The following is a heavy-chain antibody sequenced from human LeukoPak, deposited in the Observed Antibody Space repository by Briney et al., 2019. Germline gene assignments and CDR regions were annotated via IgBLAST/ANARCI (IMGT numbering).Heavy chain of an antibody. CDR2: ISAYNGNT. V-gene: IGHV1-18*01. CDR3: ASSITMIRRYFDY. CDR1: GYTFTSYG. Sequence: ASVKVSCKASGYTFTSYGISWVRQAPGQGLEWMGWISAYNGNTNYAQKLQGRVTITADKSTSTAYMELSSLRSEDTAVYYCASSITMIRRYFDYWGQGTLVTVSS. J-gene: IGHJ4*02. D-gene: IGHD3-22*01.